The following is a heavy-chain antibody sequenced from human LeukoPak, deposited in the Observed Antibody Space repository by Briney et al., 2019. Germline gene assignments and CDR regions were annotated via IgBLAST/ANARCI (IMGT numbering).Heavy chain of an antibody. CDR2: IYHSGST. CDR1: GGSISSGGYS. V-gene: IGHV4-30-2*01. Sequence: SETLSLTCAVSGGSISSGGYSWSWIRQPPGKGLEWIGYIYHSGSTYYNPSLKSRVTISVDTSKNQFSLKLSSVTAADTAVYYCARAPEKGNDSGSYFGFDPWGQGTLVTVSS. D-gene: IGHD1-26*01. CDR3: ARAPEKGNDSGSYFGFDP. J-gene: IGHJ5*02.